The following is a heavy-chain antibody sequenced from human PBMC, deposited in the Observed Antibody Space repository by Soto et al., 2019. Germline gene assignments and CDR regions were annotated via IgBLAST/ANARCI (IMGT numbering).Heavy chain of an antibody. J-gene: IGHJ3*02. Sequence: PGGSLRLCCAASGFIFSRNDMSWVRQAPGKGLEWVSEISESGGRTYYADSVRGRFTISRDESKNTLHLQMSSLRAEDTAVYYCAKDKALGNWGQGTMVTVSS. V-gene: IGHV3-23*01. CDR2: ISESGGRT. CDR3: AKDKALGN. CDR1: GFIFSRND.